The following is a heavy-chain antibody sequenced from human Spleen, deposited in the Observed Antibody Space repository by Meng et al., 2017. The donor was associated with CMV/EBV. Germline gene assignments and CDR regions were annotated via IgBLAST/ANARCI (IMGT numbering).Heavy chain of an antibody. D-gene: IGHD2-2*01. V-gene: IGHV1-69*05. CDR1: FSSYA. CDR3: ARSNCSSTSFTLECGDWFDP. J-gene: IGHJ5*02. Sequence: FSSYAISWVRQAPGQGLEWMGGIIPIFGTANYAQKFQGRVTITTDESTSTAYMELSSLRSEDTAVYYCARSNCSSTSFTLECGDWFDPWGQGTLVTVSS. CDR2: IIPIFGTA.